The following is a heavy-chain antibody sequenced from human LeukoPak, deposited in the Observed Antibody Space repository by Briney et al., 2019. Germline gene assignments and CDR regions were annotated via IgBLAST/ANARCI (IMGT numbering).Heavy chain of an antibody. CDR2: IYYSGST. CDR1: GGSISSSSYY. V-gene: IGHV4-39*01. D-gene: IGHD6-13*01. J-gene: IGHJ4*02. CDR3: ARLEEIAAAGY. Sequence: PSETLSLTCTVSGGSISSSSYYWGWIRQPPGKGLEWIGSIYYSGSTYYNPSLKSRVTISVDTSKNQFSLKLSSVTAADTAVYYCARLEEIAAAGYWGQGTLVTVSS.